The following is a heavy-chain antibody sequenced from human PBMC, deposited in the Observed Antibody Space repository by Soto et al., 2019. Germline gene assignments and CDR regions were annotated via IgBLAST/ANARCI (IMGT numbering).Heavy chain of an antibody. CDR3: ARAPAVRSGYPLGP. Sequence: ASVKVSCKGSGYTFTSYGISWVRQAPGQGLEWMGWISAYNGNTNYAQKLQGRVTMTTDTSTSTAYMELRSLRSDDTAVYYCARAPAVRSGYPLGPWGQGTLVTVSS. CDR1: GYTFTSYG. J-gene: IGHJ5*02. CDR2: ISAYNGNT. D-gene: IGHD3-3*01. V-gene: IGHV1-18*04.